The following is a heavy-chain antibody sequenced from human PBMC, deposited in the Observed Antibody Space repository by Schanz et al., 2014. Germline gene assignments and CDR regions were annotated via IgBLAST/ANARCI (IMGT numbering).Heavy chain of an antibody. V-gene: IGHV1-69*08. Sequence: QVQLVQSGAEVKKPGSSVKVSCKLSGGTFSSYTISWMRQAPGQGLEWMGWISPYNGNTNYAQKLQGRVTMTADTSTGTAYMELSSLRSEDTAVYYCARGGYSSGWYDRDIAHFDYWGQGTLVIVSS. CDR1: GGTFSSYT. CDR3: ARGGYSSGWYDRDIAHFDY. CDR2: ISPYNGNT. J-gene: IGHJ4*02. D-gene: IGHD6-19*01.